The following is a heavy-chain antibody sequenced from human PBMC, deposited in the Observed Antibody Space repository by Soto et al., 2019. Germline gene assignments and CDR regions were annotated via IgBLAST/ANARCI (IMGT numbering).Heavy chain of an antibody. Sequence: GASVKVSCKASGGTFSSYTISWVRQAPGQGLEWMGRIIPILGIANYAQKFQGRVTITADKSTSTAYMELSSLRSEDTAVYYCAREGPLPVDIVVVVAANWFDPWGQGTLVTVSS. V-gene: IGHV1-69*04. D-gene: IGHD2-15*01. CDR2: IIPILGIA. CDR1: GGTFSSYT. J-gene: IGHJ5*02. CDR3: AREGPLPVDIVVVVAANWFDP.